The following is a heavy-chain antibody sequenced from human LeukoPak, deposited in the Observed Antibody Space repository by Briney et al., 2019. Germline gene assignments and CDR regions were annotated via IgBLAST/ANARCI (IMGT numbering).Heavy chain of an antibody. V-gene: IGHV3-7*01. J-gene: IGHJ4*02. CDR3: ARDRVIVAY. Sequence: GGSLRLSCAASGFTFGSYWMSWVRQAPGKGLEWVANIKQDGSEKYYVDSVKGRFTISRDNAKNSLYLQMNSLRAEDTAVYYCARDRVIVAYWGQGTLVTVSS. CDR1: GFTFGSYW. D-gene: IGHD3-22*01. CDR2: IKQDGSEK.